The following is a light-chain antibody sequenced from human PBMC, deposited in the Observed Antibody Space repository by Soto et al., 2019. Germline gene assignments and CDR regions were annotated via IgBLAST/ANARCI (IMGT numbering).Light chain of an antibody. CDR3: SSYTSSSTPVV. J-gene: IGLJ2*01. CDR2: DVS. CDR1: SSDVGGYNY. V-gene: IGLV2-14*03. Sequence: QSALTQPASVSGSPGQSITISCTGTSSDVGGYNYVSWYQHHPGKAPKLMIYDVSNRPSGVSNRFSGSNSGNTASMTISGLQAEDEADYYCSSYTSSSTPVVFGGGTKLTVL.